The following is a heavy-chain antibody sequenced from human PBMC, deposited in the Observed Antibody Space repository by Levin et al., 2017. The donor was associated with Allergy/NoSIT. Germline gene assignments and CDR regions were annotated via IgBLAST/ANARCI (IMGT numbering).Heavy chain of an antibody. CDR2: VKEDGSKT. D-gene: IGHD3-10*01. J-gene: IGHJ4*02. Sequence: PGESLKISCAASGFIFNRYWMHWVRQAPGKGLEWVANVKEDGSKTNYVDSVKGRFTISRDNAKNSLYLQMNSLRDEDTAMYYCATDQYGWGSLSPWGQGTLVTVSS. CDR3: ATDQYGWGSLSP. V-gene: IGHV3-7*04. CDR1: GFIFNRYW.